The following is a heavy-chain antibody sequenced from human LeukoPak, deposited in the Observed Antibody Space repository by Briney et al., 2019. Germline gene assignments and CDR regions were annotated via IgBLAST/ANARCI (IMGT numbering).Heavy chain of an antibody. D-gene: IGHD6-13*01. V-gene: IGHV3-30*18. J-gene: IGHJ4*02. Sequence: GGSLRLSCAASGFTFSSYGMHWVRQAPGKGLEWVAVISYDGSNKYYADSVKGRFTISRDNAKNSLYLQMNSLRAEDTALYYCAKEGYDGRDFDYWGQGTLVTVSS. CDR2: ISYDGSNK. CDR1: GFTFSSYG. CDR3: AKEGYDGRDFDY.